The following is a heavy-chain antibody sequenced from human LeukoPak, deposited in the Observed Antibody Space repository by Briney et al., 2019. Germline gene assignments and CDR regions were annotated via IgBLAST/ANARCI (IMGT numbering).Heavy chain of an antibody. D-gene: IGHD1-1*01. Sequence: PGGSLRLSCSASGFQFSSFRMHWVRQAPGKGLVWVSRIDLDGRSTTYADSAKGRFTISRDNAKNTLYLQMSSLRAEDTGIYYCARDQRGNWNDTPRYWGQGTLVTVSS. CDR3: ARDQRGNWNDTPRY. V-gene: IGHV3-74*01. CDR2: IDLDGRST. CDR1: GFQFSSFR. J-gene: IGHJ4*02.